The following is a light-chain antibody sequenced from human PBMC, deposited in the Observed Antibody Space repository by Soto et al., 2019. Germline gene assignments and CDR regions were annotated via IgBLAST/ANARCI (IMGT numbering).Light chain of an antibody. CDR1: QRVSSN. V-gene: IGKV3-20*01. J-gene: IGKJ1*01. Sequence: EIVMTQSPATLSVSPGGSATLSFRASQRVSSNLAWYQQKTGQAPRLLIYGASSRATGIPDRFRGSGSGTDFTLTISRLEPEDFSVYFCQQYGSSPTTFGQGTKVDIK. CDR2: GAS. CDR3: QQYGSSPTT.